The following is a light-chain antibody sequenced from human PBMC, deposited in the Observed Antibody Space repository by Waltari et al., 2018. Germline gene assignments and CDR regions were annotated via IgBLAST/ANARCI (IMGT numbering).Light chain of an antibody. V-gene: IGLV2-8*01. Sequence: QSALTQPPSASGSPGQSVTIPCTGSSSDVGGYNYVLWYQQHPGKAPKLMIYEVSKRPSGVPDRFSGSKSGNTASLTVSGLQAEDEADYYCSSYAGSNKVVFGGGTKLTVL. J-gene: IGLJ2*01. CDR3: SSYAGSNKVV. CDR1: SSDVGGYNY. CDR2: EVS.